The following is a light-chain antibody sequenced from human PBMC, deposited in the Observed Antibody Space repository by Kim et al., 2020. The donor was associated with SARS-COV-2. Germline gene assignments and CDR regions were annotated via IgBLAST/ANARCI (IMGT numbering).Light chain of an antibody. CDR1: SGHSSYT. J-gene: IGLJ3*02. CDR3: QTWGTGIQV. Sequence: QPVLTQSPSASASLGASVKLTCSLSSGHSSYTIAWHQQQPEKGPRYLMKLNSDGSHNKGGGIPDRFSGSSSGAERYLTISSLQSEDEADYYCQTWGTGIQVFGGGTQLTVL. V-gene: IGLV4-69*01. CDR2: LNSDGSH.